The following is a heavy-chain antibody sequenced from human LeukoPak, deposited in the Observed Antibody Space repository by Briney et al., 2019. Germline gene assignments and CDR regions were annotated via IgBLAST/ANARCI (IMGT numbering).Heavy chain of an antibody. Sequence: ASVKVSCKASGYTFTNYHIHWVRQAPGQGLEWIGIINPSGGSTNYAQRFQGRVSMTRDTSTNTVYMELSSLRSEDTAVYYCARVFERYGGINFDYWGQGTLVTVSS. CDR2: INPSGGST. CDR3: ARVFERYGGINFDY. D-gene: IGHD4-23*01. CDR1: GYTFTNYH. V-gene: IGHV1-46*01. J-gene: IGHJ4*02.